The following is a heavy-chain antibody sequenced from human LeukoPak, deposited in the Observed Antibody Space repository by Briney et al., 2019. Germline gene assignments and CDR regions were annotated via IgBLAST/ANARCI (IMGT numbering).Heavy chain of an antibody. CDR1: GFTFSSNA. Sequence: GGSLRLSGAASGFTFSSNAMSWVRQAPGKGLEWVLGISGSGGSTYYADSVKGRFTISRDNSKNTLYLQMNSLRAEDTAVYYCAELGITMIGGVWGKGTTVTISS. J-gene: IGHJ6*04. D-gene: IGHD3-10*02. CDR2: ISGSGGST. V-gene: IGHV3-23*01. CDR3: AELGITMIGGV.